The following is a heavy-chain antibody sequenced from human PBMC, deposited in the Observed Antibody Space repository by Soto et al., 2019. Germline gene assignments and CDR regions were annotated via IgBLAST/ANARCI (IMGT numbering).Heavy chain of an antibody. CDR2: MSGSGVAI. Sequence: GGSLRLSCTTSGFTFSDYYMTWVRQAPGKGLEWISYMSGSGVAIYYADSVKGRFTISRDNAKNSLHLEMNSLRVEDTAMYYCLRGNFYYGMDVWAQGTTVTVSS. CDR1: GFTFSDYY. V-gene: IGHV3-11*01. J-gene: IGHJ6*02. CDR3: LRGNFYYGMDV.